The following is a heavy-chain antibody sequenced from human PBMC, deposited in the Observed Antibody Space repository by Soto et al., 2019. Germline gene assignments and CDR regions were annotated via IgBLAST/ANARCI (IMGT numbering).Heavy chain of an antibody. V-gene: IGHV3-23*01. CDR3: AKYPRATGYYGFYFDY. J-gene: IGHJ4*02. Sequence: GGSLRLSCAASGFTFSSYAMSWVRQAPGKGLEWVSAISGSGGSTYYADSVKGRFTISRDNSKNTLYLQMNSLRAEDTAVYYCAKYPRATGYYGFYFDYWGQGTLVTVSS. CDR2: ISGSGGST. D-gene: IGHD3-9*01. CDR1: GFTFSSYA.